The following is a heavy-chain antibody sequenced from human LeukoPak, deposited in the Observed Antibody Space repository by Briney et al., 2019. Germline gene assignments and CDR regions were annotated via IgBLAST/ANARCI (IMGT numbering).Heavy chain of an antibody. CDR1: GGSISSSFYY. J-gene: IGHJ5*02. CDR3: ARHYGP. V-gene: IGHV4-39*01. Sequence: TPSETLSLTCTVSGGSISSSFYYWGWIRQPPGKGREWFGRIYHSGSTYYNPSLKSRVTISVDPSRNQFSLTLSSVTAADKAVYYCARHYGPWGQGTLVAVSS. D-gene: IGHD4-17*01. CDR2: IYHSGST.